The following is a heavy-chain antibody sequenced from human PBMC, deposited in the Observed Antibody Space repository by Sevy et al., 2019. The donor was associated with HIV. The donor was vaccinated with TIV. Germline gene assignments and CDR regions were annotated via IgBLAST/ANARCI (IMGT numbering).Heavy chain of an antibody. V-gene: IGHV3-74*01. CDR3: ALSSGYYDYEGAFDI. CDR2: INSDRSST. Sequence: GKSLKISCAASGFTFSSYWMHWVRQAPGKGLLWVSRINSDRSSTSDADSVKGRFTISSDNAKNTLYLQMNSLSAEDTAVYYCALSSGYYDYEGAFDIWGQGTSVLVSS. CDR1: GFTFSSYW. J-gene: IGHJ3*02. D-gene: IGHD3-22*01.